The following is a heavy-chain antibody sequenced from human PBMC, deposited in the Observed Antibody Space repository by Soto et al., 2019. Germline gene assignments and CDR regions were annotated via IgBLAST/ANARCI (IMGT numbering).Heavy chain of an antibody. CDR3: ASLLVRSQLVIDP. CDR2: IYYSGST. Sequence: SETLSLTCTVSGGSISSGGYYWSWIRQHPGKGLEWIGYIYYSGSTYYNPSLKSRVTISVDTSKNQFSLKLSSVTAADTAVYYCASLLVRSQLVIDPWGQGTLVTVSS. V-gene: IGHV4-31*03. J-gene: IGHJ5*02. D-gene: IGHD6-6*01. CDR1: GGSISSGGYY.